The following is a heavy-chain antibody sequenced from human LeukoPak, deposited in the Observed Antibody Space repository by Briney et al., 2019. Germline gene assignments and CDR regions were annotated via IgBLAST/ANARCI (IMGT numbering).Heavy chain of an antibody. V-gene: IGHV1-8*02. D-gene: IGHD3-22*01. J-gene: IGHJ4*02. CDR1: GYTFTGYY. CDR3: ARTPPTFNYYDSSGYYSYYFDY. Sequence: ASVKVSCKASGYTFTGYYMHWVRQVPGQGLEWMGWMNPNSGNTGYAQKFQGRVTMTRNTSISTAYMELSSLRSEDTAVYYCARTPPTFNYYDSSGYYSYYFDYWGQGTLVTVSS. CDR2: MNPNSGNT.